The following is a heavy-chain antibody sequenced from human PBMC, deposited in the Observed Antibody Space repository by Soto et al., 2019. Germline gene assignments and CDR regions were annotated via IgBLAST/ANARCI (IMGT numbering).Heavy chain of an antibody. Sequence: SVKVSCKASGGTFSSYAISWVRQAPGQGLEWMGGIIPIFGTANYAQKFQGRVTITADESTSTAYMELSSLRSEDTAVYYCARAQLEQLVYSWFDTWGQGTLVTVSS. V-gene: IGHV1-69*13. J-gene: IGHJ5*02. CDR1: GGTFSSYA. CDR3: ARAQLEQLVYSWFDT. D-gene: IGHD6-6*01. CDR2: IIPIFGTA.